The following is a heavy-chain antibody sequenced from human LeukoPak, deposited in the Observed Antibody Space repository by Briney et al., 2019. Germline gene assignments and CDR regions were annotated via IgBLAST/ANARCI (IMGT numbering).Heavy chain of an antibody. CDR2: IRYDGSNK. CDR3: TKRRTGATGYYFNY. J-gene: IGHJ4*02. CDR1: GFTFSSYG. V-gene: IGHV3-30*02. Sequence: GGSLRLSCAASGFTFSSYGMHWVRQAPGKGLEWVAFIRYDGSNKYYADSVKGRFTISRDNSKNTLYLQMNSLRAEDTAVYYCTKRRTGATGYYFNYWGQGTLVTVSS. D-gene: IGHD1-26*01.